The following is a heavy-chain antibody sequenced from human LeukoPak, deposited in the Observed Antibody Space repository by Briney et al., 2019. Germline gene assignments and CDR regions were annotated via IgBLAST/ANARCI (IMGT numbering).Heavy chain of an antibody. D-gene: IGHD1-1*01. V-gene: IGHV4-39*01. J-gene: IGHJ4*02. Sequence: ASETLSLTCTVSGGSISSSSYYWGWIRQPPGKGLEWIGSIYYNGSTYYNPSLKSRVTISVDTSKNQFSLKLSSVTAADTAVYYCARLGLGERGPQVDYWGQGTLVTVSS. CDR3: ARLGLGERGPQVDY. CDR2: IYYNGST. CDR1: GGSISSSSYY.